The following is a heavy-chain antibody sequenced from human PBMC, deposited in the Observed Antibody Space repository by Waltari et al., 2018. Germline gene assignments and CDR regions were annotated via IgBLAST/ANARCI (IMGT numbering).Heavy chain of an antibody. D-gene: IGHD3-16*02. CDR3: AKDRGGVWGSYRYTPDAFDI. Sequence: EVQLVESGGGLVQPGGSLRLSCAASGFTFSSYAMSWVRQAPGKGLEWVSAISGSGGSTYYADSVKGRFTISRDNSKNTLYLQMNSLRADDTAVYYCAKDRGGVWGSYRYTPDAFDIWGQGTMVTVSS. J-gene: IGHJ3*02. CDR1: GFTFSSYA. V-gene: IGHV3-23*04. CDR2: ISGSGGST.